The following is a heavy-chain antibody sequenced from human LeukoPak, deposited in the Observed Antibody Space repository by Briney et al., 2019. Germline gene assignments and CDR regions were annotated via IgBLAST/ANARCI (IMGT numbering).Heavy chain of an antibody. V-gene: IGHV5-51*01. J-gene: IGHJ6*03. Sequence: TGESLKISCQVSGDNFTNYWIAWVRQMPGKGLEWMGIIYPDDSDSRYSPSFRQVTFSADKSISTAYLQWSSLKASDTAMYDCARHATVKYSYEQYYDYYHYMDGSGKGTTVTIS. CDR1: GDNFTNYW. CDR3: ARHATVKYSYEQYYDYYHYMDG. D-gene: IGHD5-18*01. CDR2: IYPDDSDS.